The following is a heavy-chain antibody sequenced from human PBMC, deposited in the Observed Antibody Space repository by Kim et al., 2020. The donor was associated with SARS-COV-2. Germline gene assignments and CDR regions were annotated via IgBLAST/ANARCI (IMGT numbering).Heavy chain of an antibody. D-gene: IGHD3-10*01. J-gene: IGHJ3*02. V-gene: IGHV4-38-2*02. CDR1: GYSISSGYH. CDR3: ARAPGPGGAFGI. CDR2: VYHSGNT. Sequence: SQTLSLTCTVSGYSISSGYHWGWIRQPPGKRLEWIGTVYHSGNTYNNPSLNSRVTISVDTSKNQFSLKLSSVTAADTAIYYCARAPGPGGAFGIWGQGTMVTVSS.